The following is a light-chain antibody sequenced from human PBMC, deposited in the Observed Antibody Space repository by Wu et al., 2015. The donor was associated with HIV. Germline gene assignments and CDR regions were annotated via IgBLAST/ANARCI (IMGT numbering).Light chain of an antibody. V-gene: IGKV3-11*01. CDR2: DAS. CDR3: QQYNHWPPT. CDR1: QSVARF. J-gene: IGKJ3*01. Sequence: EIVLTQSPATLSLSPGERVTLSCRASQSVARFLTWYQQKPGQPPRLLISDASKRAPGVPARFSGSGSGTDFTLIISTLEPEDFAIHFCQQYNHWPPTFGPGTKVDIK.